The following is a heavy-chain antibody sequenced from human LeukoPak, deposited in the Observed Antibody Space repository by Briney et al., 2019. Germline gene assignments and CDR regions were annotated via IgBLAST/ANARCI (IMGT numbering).Heavy chain of an antibody. CDR1: GFTVSSNY. D-gene: IGHD3-22*01. V-gene: IGHV3-30-3*01. Sequence: PGGSLRLSCAASGFTVSSNYMSWVRQAPGKGLEWVAVISYDGSNKYYADSVKGRFTISRDNSKNTLYLQMNSLRAEDTAVYYCARTYYDSSGYAFDIWGQGTMVTVSS. CDR3: ARTYYDSSGYAFDI. J-gene: IGHJ3*02. CDR2: ISYDGSNK.